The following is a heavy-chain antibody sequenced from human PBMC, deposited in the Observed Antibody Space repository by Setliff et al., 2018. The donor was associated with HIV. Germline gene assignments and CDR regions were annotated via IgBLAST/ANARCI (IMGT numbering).Heavy chain of an antibody. J-gene: IGHJ1*01. CDR3: ARGESSTWDLAEHFQH. CDR2: VHHTGTT. D-gene: IGHD2-2*01. V-gene: IGHV4-31*03. Sequence: PSETLSLTCTVSGVSVSSGGYYWSWIPQHPGKGLEWIGDVHHTGTTYLNPSLKSRITISVDASKNQFSLKLGFVTAADTAVYHCARGESSTWDLAEHFQHWGHGTLVTVSS. CDR1: GVSVSSGGYY.